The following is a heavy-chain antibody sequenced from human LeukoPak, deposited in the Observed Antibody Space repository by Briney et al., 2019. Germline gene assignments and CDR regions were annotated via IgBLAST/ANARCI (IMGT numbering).Heavy chain of an antibody. CDR3: ARDIKRSRARWENLGFDP. V-gene: IGHV4-59*01. CDR1: GGSIRNYY. J-gene: IGHJ5*02. CDR2: IYYSGST. Sequence: SETLSLTCTVSGGSIRNYYWSWIRQPPGKGLEWIGYIYYSGSTNYNPSLKSRVTISVDTSKNQFSLKLSSVTAADTAVYYCARDIKRSRARWENLGFDPWGQGTLVTVSS. D-gene: IGHD1-26*01.